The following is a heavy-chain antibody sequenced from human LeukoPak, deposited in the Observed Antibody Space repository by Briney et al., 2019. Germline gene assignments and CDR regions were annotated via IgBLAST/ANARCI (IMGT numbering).Heavy chain of an antibody. V-gene: IGHV4-39*01. CDR1: GGSISSSTYY. CDR2: IYNSGNT. Sequence: PSETLSLTCTVSGGSISSSTYYWGWIRQPPGKGLEWIGNIYNSGNTYYSPSLKSRVTISVDPSKNQFSLKLTPVTAADTAVYYCARRGASSNWFDPWGQGTLVTVSS. J-gene: IGHJ5*02. D-gene: IGHD1-26*01. CDR3: ARRGASSNWFDP.